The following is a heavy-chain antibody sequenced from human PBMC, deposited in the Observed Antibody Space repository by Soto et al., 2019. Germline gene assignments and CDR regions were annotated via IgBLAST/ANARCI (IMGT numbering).Heavy chain of an antibody. CDR3: AKMGFCARATCYTYFDQ. J-gene: IGHJ4*01. Sequence: GGSLRLWCAASDFPCSRFCRRWVRQSPGKGLEWVAGISVTGAHTYYADSVKSRFSVSRDNSENTLHLRMNSLRAEDTAVHYCAKMGFCARATCYTYFDQWGHGALVTVSS. CDR1: DFPCSRFC. CDR2: ISVTGAHT. D-gene: IGHD2-2*02. V-gene: IGHV3-23*01.